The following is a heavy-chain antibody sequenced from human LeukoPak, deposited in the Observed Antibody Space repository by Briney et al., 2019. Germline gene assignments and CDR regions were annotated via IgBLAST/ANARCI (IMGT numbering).Heavy chain of an antibody. Sequence: GGSLRLSCAASGFTFSSYAMSWVRQAPGKGLEWVSAISGSGGSTYYADSVKGRFTISRDNSKNTLYLQMNSLRAEDTAVYYCARVGRTYYYYGMDVWGQGTTATVSS. D-gene: IGHD2-15*01. CDR3: ARVGRTYYYYGMDV. V-gene: IGHV3-23*01. CDR1: GFTFSSYA. CDR2: ISGSGGST. J-gene: IGHJ6*02.